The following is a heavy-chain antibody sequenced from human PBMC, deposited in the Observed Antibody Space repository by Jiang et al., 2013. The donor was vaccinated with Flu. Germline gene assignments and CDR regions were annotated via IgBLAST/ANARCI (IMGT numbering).Heavy chain of an antibody. CDR3: ARLSRDYYYDGQWYFDL. D-gene: IGHD3-22*01. V-gene: IGHV5-51*01. J-gene: IGHJ2*01. CDR1: GYSFTSYW. CDR2: IYPGDSDT. Sequence: CKGSGYSFTSYWIGWVRQMPGKGLEWMGIIYPGDSDTRYSPSFQGHVTISADKSISTAYLQWSSLKASDTAMYYCARLSRDYYYDGQWYFDLWGRGTLVTVSS.